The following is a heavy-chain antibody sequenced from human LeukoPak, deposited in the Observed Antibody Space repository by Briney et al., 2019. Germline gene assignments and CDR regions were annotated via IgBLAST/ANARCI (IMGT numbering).Heavy chain of an antibody. CDR1: GGSISSYY. CDR3: ARTRSGGDAEYFQH. V-gene: IGHV4-59*06. CDR2: IYYSGST. D-gene: IGHD2-21*02. Sequence: SETLSLTCTVSGGSISSYYWSWIRQHPGKGLEWIGYIYYSGSTYYNPSLKSRVTISVDTSKNQFSLKLSSVTAADTAVYYCARTRSGGDAEYFQHWGQGTLVTVSS. J-gene: IGHJ1*01.